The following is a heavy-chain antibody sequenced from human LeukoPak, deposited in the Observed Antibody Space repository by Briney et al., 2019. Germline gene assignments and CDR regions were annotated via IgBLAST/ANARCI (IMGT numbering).Heavy chain of an antibody. Sequence: GGSLRLSCAASGFTFSTFAMIWVRQPPGKGLEWVSSIFPSGGEIHYADSVRGRFTISRDNSKNTLYLQMGSLRAEDMAVYYCARGSSGWYGTLFDYWGQGTLVTVSS. CDR2: IFPSGGEI. CDR1: GFTFSTFA. J-gene: IGHJ4*02. CDR3: ARGSSGWYGTLFDY. V-gene: IGHV3-23*01. D-gene: IGHD6-19*01.